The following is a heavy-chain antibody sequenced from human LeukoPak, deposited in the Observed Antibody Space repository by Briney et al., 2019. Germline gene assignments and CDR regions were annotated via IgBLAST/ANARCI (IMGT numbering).Heavy chain of an antibody. CDR3: VRDSYQLLH. CDR2: ISSSSGSTI. J-gene: IGHJ4*02. CDR1: GFTFSSYE. V-gene: IGHV3-48*03. D-gene: IGHD2-2*01. Sequence: GGSLRLSCAASGFTFSSYEMKWVRQAPGKGLEWVSYISSSSGSTIYHADSVKGRFTISRDNAKNSLYLQMNSLRVEDTAVYYCVRDSYQLLHWGQGPLVTVSS.